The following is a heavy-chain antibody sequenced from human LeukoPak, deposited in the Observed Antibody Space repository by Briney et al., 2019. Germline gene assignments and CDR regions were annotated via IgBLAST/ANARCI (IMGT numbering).Heavy chain of an antibody. D-gene: IGHD3-22*01. J-gene: IGHJ3*02. CDR3: ARDHYDPGAFDI. CDR1: GGSISTYY. V-gene: IGHV4-4*07. Sequence: SETLSLTCTVSGGSISTYYWSWIRQPAGKGLEWIGRIYTSGSTNYNPSPKSRVTMSVDTSKNQFSLKLRSVTAADTAVYYCARDHYDPGAFDIWGQGTLVTVS. CDR2: IYTSGST.